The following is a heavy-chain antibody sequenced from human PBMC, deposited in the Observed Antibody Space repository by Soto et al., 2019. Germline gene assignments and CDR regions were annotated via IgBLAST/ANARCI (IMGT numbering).Heavy chain of an antibody. J-gene: IGHJ6*03. CDR1: GGSFSGYY. CDR2: INHSGST. Sequence: ASETLSLTCAVYGGSFSGYYWSWIRQPPGKGLEWIGEINHSGSTNYNPSIKSRDTISVDTSKNQFSLKLSSVTAADTAVYYCARGRVAAAGTGYYYMDVWGKGTTVTVSS. D-gene: IGHD6-13*01. V-gene: IGHV4-34*01. CDR3: ARGRVAAAGTGYYYMDV.